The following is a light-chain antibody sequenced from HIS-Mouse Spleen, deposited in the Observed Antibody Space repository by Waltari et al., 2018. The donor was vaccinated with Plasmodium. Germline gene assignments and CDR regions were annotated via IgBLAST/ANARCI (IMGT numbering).Light chain of an antibody. J-gene: IGKJ5*01. CDR2: GAS. CDR3: QQYNNWPT. Sequence: EIVLTQSPGTLSLSPGERATLSCRASQSVSSSYLAWYQQKPGQAPRLLILGASSRATGIPDRFSGSGSGTDFTLTISSMQSEDFAVYYCQQYNNWPTFGQGTRLEIK. V-gene: IGKV3-20*01. CDR1: QSVSSSY.